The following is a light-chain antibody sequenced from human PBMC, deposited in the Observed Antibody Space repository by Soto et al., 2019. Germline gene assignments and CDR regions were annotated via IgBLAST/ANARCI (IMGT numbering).Light chain of an antibody. Sequence: EIVLTQSPATLSLSPGETATLSCRASQAVSSSYLAWYQQKPGQAPRVGIYDASTRAAGIPDRFSGSGYATDFTLTISSLEPEDFAVYYCQQYGVGYLFAQRTKLEI. V-gene: IGKV3-20*01. J-gene: IGKJ2*01. CDR3: QQYGVGYL. CDR2: DAS. CDR1: QAVSSSY.